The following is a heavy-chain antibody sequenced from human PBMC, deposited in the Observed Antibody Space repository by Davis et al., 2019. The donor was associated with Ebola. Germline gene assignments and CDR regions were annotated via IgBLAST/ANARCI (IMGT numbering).Heavy chain of an antibody. J-gene: IGHJ3*02. CDR3: RIVVVVAANDAFDI. CDR2: MNPNSGNT. D-gene: IGHD2-15*01. Sequence: ASVKVSCKASGYTFTGYYMHWVRQATGQGLEWMGWMNPNSGNTGYAQKFQGRVTMTRNTSISTAYMELSSLRSEDTAVYYCRIVVVVAANDAFDIWGQGTMVTVSS. CDR1: GYTFTGYY. V-gene: IGHV1-8*02.